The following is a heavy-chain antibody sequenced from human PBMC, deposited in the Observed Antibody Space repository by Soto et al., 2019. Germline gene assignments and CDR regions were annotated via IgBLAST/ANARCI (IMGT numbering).Heavy chain of an antibody. Sequence: ASVKVSCKASGYTFTGYYMHWVRQAPGQGLEWMGWINLNMGGTNYAQKFRGRGTMMRDTSISTAYTEVTRLTFDDTAVYYCVRGAVTVLTPYFDYWGQGTLVTVSS. CDR3: VRGAVTVLTPYFDY. J-gene: IGHJ4*02. V-gene: IGHV1-2*02. D-gene: IGHD4-17*01. CDR2: INLNMGGT. CDR1: GYTFTGYY.